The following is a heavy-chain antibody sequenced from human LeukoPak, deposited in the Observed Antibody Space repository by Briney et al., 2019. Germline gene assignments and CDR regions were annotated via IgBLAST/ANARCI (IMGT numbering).Heavy chain of an antibody. CDR1: GFTFDSYS. J-gene: IGHJ6*03. D-gene: IGHD1-7*01. Sequence: GGSLRLSCAASGFTFDSYSMNWVRQAPGKGLEWVSSITSSSNYIYYADSVKGRFTISRDNAKNSLYLQMNSLRAEDTAVYYCARVGWLELSYYYYYMDVWGKGTTVTVSS. CDR2: ITSSSNYI. V-gene: IGHV3-21*01. CDR3: ARVGWLELSYYYYYMDV.